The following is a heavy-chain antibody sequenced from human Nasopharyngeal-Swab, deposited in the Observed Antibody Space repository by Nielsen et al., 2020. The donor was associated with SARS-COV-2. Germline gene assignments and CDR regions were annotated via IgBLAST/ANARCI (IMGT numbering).Heavy chain of an antibody. V-gene: IGHV4-31*02. Sequence: SCPVSGGSISSGGYYWSWIRQHPGKGLEWIGYIYYSGSTYYNPSLKSRVTISVDTSKNQFSLKLSSVTAADTAVYYCARAPSVYYYGMDVWGQGTTVTVSS. CDR3: ARAPSVYYYGMDV. J-gene: IGHJ6*02. CDR2: IYYSGST. CDR1: GGSISSGGYY.